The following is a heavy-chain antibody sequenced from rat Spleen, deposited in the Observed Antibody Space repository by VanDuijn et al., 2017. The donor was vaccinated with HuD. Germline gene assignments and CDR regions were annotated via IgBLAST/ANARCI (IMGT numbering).Heavy chain of an antibody. CDR2: IWGDGST. CDR3: TRWAGSFYWYFDF. CDR1: GFSLTSYN. V-gene: IGHV2-1*01. J-gene: IGHJ1*01. Sequence: VQVKESGPGLVQPSQTLSLTCTVSGFSLTSYNVHWVRQPPGKGLEWMGGIWGDGSTDDNSALKSRLSISRDTSKSQVFLKMNSLQTDDTAIYFCTRWAGSFYWYFDFWGPGTMVTVSS. D-gene: IGHD4-3*01.